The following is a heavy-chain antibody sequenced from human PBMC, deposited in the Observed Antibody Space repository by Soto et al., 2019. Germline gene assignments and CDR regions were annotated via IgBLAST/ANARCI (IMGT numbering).Heavy chain of an antibody. J-gene: IGHJ4*02. CDR2: ISCCGGST. D-gene: IGHD6-19*01. CDR1: GFNFKKFA. V-gene: IGHV3-23*01. Sequence: LRLSCVASGFNFKKFAMSWVRQAPGEGLEWVSGISCCGGSTSYADSVKGRFSIARDDSTNTLSLQMNNLRVEDTAQYYCAKADGEQWLLPHLDKWGQGTLVTVSS. CDR3: AKADGEQWLLPHLDK.